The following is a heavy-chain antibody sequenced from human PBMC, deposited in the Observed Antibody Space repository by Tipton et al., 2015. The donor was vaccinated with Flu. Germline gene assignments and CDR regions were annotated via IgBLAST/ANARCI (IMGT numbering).Heavy chain of an antibody. V-gene: IGHV4-61*09. D-gene: IGHD6-13*01. CDR1: GGSISSSSYY. CDR3: ARDYPWEGVYDH. J-gene: IGHJ4*02. CDR2: IYTSGST. Sequence: TLSLTCTVSGGSISSSSYYWTWIRQPAGKGLEWIGQIYTSGSTKYNPSLKSRVTMSLDTSKNHFSLKLSSVTAADTAMYYCARDYPWEGVYDHWGPGTLVTVSS.